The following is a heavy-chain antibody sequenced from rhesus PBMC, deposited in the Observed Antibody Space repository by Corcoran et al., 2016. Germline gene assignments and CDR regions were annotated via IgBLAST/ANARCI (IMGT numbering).Heavy chain of an antibody. V-gene: IGHV4-173*01. J-gene: IGHJ4*01. CDR3: ARGGSGSDY. D-gene: IGHD2-21*01. Sequence: QVQLQESGPGLVKPSATLSLPCAVSGGSISSTSWSWIRHPPGKGLEWIGRISGSGGSTDDNTSLKSRVTISTDTSKNQFSLKLSSVTAADTAVDYCARGGSGSDYWGQGVLVTVSS. CDR1: GGSISSTS. CDR2: ISGSGGST.